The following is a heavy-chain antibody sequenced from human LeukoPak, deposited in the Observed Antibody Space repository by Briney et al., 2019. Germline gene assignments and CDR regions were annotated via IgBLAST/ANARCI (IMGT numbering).Heavy chain of an antibody. CDR2: IYYSGST. V-gene: IGHV4-59*01. CDR1: GASISRYY. D-gene: IGHD3-10*02. Sequence: SETLSLTCSVSGASISRYYWSWIRQPPGKGLEWIGYIYYSGSTNYNPSLKSRVSISADTSKNQFSLNLSSVTAADTAVYYCARGGRNYVYYFDYWGQGTLVTVSS. J-gene: IGHJ4*02. CDR3: ARGGRNYVYYFDY.